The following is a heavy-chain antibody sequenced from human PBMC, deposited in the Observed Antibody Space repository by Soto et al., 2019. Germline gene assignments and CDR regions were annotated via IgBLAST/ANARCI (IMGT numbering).Heavy chain of an antibody. Sequence: QVQLVQSGAEVKKPGSSVKVSCKASGGTFSSYAISWVRQAPGQGLEWMGGIIPIFGTANYAQKFQGRVTITADESTSTAYRELSSLRSEDTAVYYCAKDIVVVPAAISYSNYRGDYGMDVWGQGTTVTVSS. J-gene: IGHJ6*02. CDR1: GGTFSSYA. CDR3: AKDIVVVPAAISYSNYRGDYGMDV. V-gene: IGHV1-69*01. CDR2: IIPIFGTA. D-gene: IGHD2-2*01.